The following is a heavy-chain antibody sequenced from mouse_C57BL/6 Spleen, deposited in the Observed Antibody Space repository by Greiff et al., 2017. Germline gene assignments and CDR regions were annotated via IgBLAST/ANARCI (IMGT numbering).Heavy chain of an antibody. V-gene: IGHV5-4*03. Sequence: DVMLVESGGGLVKPGGSLKLSCAASGFTFSSYAMSWVRQTPEKRLEWVATISDGGSYTYYPDNVKGRFTISRDNAKNNLYLQMSHLKSEDTAMYYCARSPYYYGSSPYWYFDGWGTGTTVTVSS. CDR2: ISDGGSYT. CDR1: GFTFSSYA. CDR3: ARSPYYYGSSPYWYFDG. D-gene: IGHD1-1*01. J-gene: IGHJ1*03.